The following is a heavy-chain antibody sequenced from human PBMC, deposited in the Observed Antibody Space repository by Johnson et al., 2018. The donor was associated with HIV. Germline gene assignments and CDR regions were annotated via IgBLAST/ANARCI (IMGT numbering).Heavy chain of an antibody. CDR3: ARSFGVTTPGACDI. J-gene: IGHJ3*02. CDR1: GFTFSSYA. D-gene: IGHD3-3*01. CDR2: ISYDGSNK. V-gene: IGHV3-30*04. Sequence: QVQLVESGGGVVQPGRSLRLSCAASGFTFSSYAMHWVRQAPGKGLEWVAVISYDGSNKYYADSVKGRFTISRDNSKNTLYLQMNSLRAEDTAVYYCARSFGVTTPGACDIWGQGTMVTVSS.